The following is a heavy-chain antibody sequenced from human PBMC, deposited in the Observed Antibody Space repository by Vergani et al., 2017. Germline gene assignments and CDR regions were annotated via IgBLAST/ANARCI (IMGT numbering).Heavy chain of an antibody. CDR2: ISYDGRNK. CDR1: GFTFSSYA. V-gene: IGHV3-30*01. CDR3: AREGTGVAGFDY. J-gene: IGHJ4*02. Sequence: QVQLVESGGGVVQPGRSLRLSCAASGFTFSSYAMHWVRQAPGKGLEWVAVISYDGRNKYYADSVKGRFTISRDNSTNTLYLQMNSLRAEDTAVYYCAREGTGVAGFDYWGQGTLVTVSS. D-gene: IGHD6-19*01.